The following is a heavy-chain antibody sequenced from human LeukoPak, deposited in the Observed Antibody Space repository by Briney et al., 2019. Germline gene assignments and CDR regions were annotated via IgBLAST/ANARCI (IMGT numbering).Heavy chain of an antibody. D-gene: IGHD3-16*01. J-gene: IGHJ4*02. V-gene: IGHV3-48*03. CDR2: ISSSGSTM. CDR3: ARDDLRWGRFYY. Sequence: GGSLRLSCAASGFAFRSYEMNWVRQAPGKGLEWVSYISSSGSTMYYADSVKGRFTISRDNAKNSLYLQMNSLRAEDTAVYYCARDDLRWGRFYYWGQGTLVTVSS. CDR1: GFAFRSYE.